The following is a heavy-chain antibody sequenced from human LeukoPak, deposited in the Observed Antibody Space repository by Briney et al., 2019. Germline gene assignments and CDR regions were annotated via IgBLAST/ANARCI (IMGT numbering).Heavy chain of an antibody. CDR1: GGSFSGYY. J-gene: IGHJ6*03. V-gene: IGHV4-34*01. CDR2: IYHSGST. D-gene: IGHD6-19*01. Sequence: SETLSLTCAVYGGSFSGYYWSWIRQPPGKGLEWIGEIYHSGSTNYNPSLKSRVTISVDKSKNQFSLKLSSVTAADTAVYYCARRAVAGNYYYYYMDVWGKGTTVTISS. CDR3: ARRAVAGNYYYYYMDV.